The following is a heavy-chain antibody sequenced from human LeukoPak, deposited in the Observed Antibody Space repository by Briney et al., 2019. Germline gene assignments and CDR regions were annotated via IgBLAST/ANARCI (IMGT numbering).Heavy chain of an antibody. V-gene: IGHV3-7*01. Sequence: GGSLRLSCAASGFTFSSYWMSWVRQAPGKGLEWVANIKQDGSEKYYVDSVKGRFTISRDNAKNSLYLQMNSLRAEDTAVYYCARTYSSGWSPWDYFDYWGQGTLVTVSS. D-gene: IGHD6-19*01. CDR2: IKQDGSEK. CDR1: GFTFSSYW. CDR3: ARTYSSGWSPWDYFDY. J-gene: IGHJ4*02.